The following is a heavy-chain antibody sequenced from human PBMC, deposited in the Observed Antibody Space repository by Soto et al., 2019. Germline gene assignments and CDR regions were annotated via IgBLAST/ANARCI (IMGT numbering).Heavy chain of an antibody. J-gene: IGHJ6*02. CDR3: ARSLLIWFGELSPYYGMDV. V-gene: IGHV1-69*13. D-gene: IGHD3-10*01. CDR1: GGTFSSYA. Sequence: ASVEVSCEASGGTFSSYAISWVRQAPGQGLEWMGGIIPIFGTANYAQKFQGRVTITADESTSTAYMELSSLRSEDTTVYYCARSLLIWFGELSPYYGMDVWGQGSTITVSS. CDR2: IIPIFGTA.